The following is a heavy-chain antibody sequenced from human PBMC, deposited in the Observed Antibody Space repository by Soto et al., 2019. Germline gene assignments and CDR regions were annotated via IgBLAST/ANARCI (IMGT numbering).Heavy chain of an antibody. J-gene: IGHJ4*02. CDR3: ARGRIQLWFVLDY. CDR2: INAGNGNT. CDR1: GYTFTSYA. D-gene: IGHD5-18*01. V-gene: IGHV1-3*01. Sequence: ASVKVSCKASGYTFTSYAMHWVRQAPGQRLERMGWINAGNGNTKYSQKFQGRVTITRDTSASTAYMELSSLRSEDTAVYYCARGRIQLWFVLDYWGQGSLVTVSS.